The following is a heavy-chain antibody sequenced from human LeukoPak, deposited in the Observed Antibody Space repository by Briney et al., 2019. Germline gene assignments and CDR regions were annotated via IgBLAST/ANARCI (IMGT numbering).Heavy chain of an antibody. CDR3: ARGYYDRSGYYGRFDY. CDR1: GFTFSSYA. J-gene: IGHJ4*02. CDR2: ISGSGGST. V-gene: IGHV3-23*01. Sequence: PGGSLRLSCAASGFTFSSYAMSWVRQAPGKGLEWVSDISGSGGSTYYADSVKGRFTISRDNSKNTLYLQTNSLRAEDTAVYYCARGYYDRSGYYGRFDYWGQGTLVTVSS. D-gene: IGHD3-22*01.